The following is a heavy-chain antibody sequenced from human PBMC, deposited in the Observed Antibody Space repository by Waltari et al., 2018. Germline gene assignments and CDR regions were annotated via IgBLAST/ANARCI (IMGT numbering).Heavy chain of an antibody. CDR1: GGSFSGYY. D-gene: IGHD1-26*01. J-gene: IGHJ4*02. CDR2: INHSGST. CDR3: ARARRAGATRYFDY. V-gene: IGHV4-34*01. Sequence: QVQLQQWGAGLLKPSETLSLTCAVYGGSFSGYYWSWIRQPPGKGLEWIGEINHSGSTNYNPSLNSRVNISVDTSKNQFSLKLGAVTAADTAVYDCARARRAGATRYFDYWGQGTLVTVSS.